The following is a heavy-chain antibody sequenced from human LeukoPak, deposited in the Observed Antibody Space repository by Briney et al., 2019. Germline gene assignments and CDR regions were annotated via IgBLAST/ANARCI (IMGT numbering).Heavy chain of an antibody. J-gene: IGHJ4*02. CDR2: MNPNSGNT. D-gene: IGHD6-19*01. CDR3: ARGIAVAGTDY. CDR1: GYTFTSYD. Sequence: ASVKVSCKASGYTFTSYDINWVRQATGQGLEWMGWMNPNSGNTGYAQKFQGRVTITRNTSISTAYMELSRLRSDDTAVYYCARGIAVAGTDYWGQGTLVTVSS. V-gene: IGHV1-8*03.